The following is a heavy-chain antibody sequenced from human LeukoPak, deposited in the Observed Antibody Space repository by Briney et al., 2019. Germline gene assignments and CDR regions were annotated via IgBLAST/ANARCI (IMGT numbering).Heavy chain of an antibody. Sequence: SETLSLTCAVYGGSFSGYYWSWIRQPPGKGLEWIGEINHSGSTNYNPSLKSRVTISVDTSKNQFSLKLSSVTAADTAVYYCARTKPKMYYYDSSGYYSFDYWGQGTLVTVSS. CDR3: ARTKPKMYYYDSSGYYSFDY. CDR1: GGSFSGYY. J-gene: IGHJ4*02. D-gene: IGHD3-22*01. V-gene: IGHV4-34*01. CDR2: INHSGST.